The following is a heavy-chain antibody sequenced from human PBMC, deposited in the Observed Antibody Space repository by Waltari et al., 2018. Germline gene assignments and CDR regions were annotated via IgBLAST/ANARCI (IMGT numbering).Heavy chain of an antibody. CDR1: GYTFTGYY. CDR2: INPNSGGT. J-gene: IGHJ4*02. D-gene: IGHD3-3*01. Sequence: QVQLVQSGAEVKKPGASVKVSCKASGYTFTGYYMHWVRQAPGQGLEWMGRINPNSGGTNYAQKFQGRVTMTRDTSISTAYMELSRLRSDDTAVYYCAREAEPTIFGVAAFDYWGQGTLVTVSS. V-gene: IGHV1-2*06. CDR3: AREAEPTIFGVAAFDY.